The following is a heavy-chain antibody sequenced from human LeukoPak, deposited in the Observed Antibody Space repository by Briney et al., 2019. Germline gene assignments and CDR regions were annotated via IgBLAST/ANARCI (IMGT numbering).Heavy chain of an antibody. J-gene: IGHJ4*02. CDR2: IYPGDSDT. D-gene: IGHD6-19*01. CDR1: GYSFTSYW. Sequence: GESLKISCKGSGYSFTSYWIGWVRQMPGKGLEWMGIIYPGDSDTRYSPSFQGQVTISADKSISTAYLQWSSLKASDTATYYCARQIIAVAGTGATDYWGQGTLVTVSS. CDR3: ARQIIAVAGTGATDY. V-gene: IGHV5-51*01.